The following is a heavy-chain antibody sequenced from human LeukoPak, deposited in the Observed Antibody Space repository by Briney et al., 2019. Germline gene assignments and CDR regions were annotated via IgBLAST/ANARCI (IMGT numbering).Heavy chain of an antibody. CDR3: ARLQASPYYFDY. CDR2: IYHSGST. Sequence: PSETLSLTCAVSGYSISSGYYWGWIRQPPGKGLEWIGSIYHSGSTYYNPSLKSRVTISVDTSKNQFSLELSSVTAADTAVYYCARLQASPYYFDYWGQGTLVTVSS. CDR1: GYSISSGYY. J-gene: IGHJ4*02. V-gene: IGHV4-38-2*01.